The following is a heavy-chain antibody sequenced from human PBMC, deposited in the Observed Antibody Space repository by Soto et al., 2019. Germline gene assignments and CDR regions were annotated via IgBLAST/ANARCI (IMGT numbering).Heavy chain of an antibody. V-gene: IGHV4-61*01. CDR2: IYYSGST. J-gene: IGHJ4*02. CDR1: GGSVSSGSYY. Sequence: SETLSLTCTVSGGSVSSGSYYWSWIRQPPGKGLEWIGYIYYSGSTNYNPSLKSRVTISVDTSKNQFSLKLSSVTAADTAVYYCARVNYGDYPFFFDYWGQGTLVTVSS. CDR3: ARVNYGDYPFFFDY. D-gene: IGHD4-17*01.